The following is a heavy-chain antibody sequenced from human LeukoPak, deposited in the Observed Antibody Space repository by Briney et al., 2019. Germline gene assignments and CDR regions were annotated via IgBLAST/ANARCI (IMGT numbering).Heavy chain of an antibody. D-gene: IGHD3-10*01. V-gene: IGHV3-23*01. Sequence: GGSLRLSCAASGFTFSSYAMSWVRQAPGKGLEWVSAISGSGGSTYYADSVKGRFTISRDNAKNSLHLQMNDLRAEDTAVYYCARVGSYGMDVWGQGTTVTVSS. CDR3: ARVGSYGMDV. J-gene: IGHJ6*02. CDR1: GFTFSSYA. CDR2: ISGSGGST.